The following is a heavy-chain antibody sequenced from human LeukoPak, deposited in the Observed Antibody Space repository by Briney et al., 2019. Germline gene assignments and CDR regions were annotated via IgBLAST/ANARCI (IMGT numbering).Heavy chain of an antibody. CDR2: ISSSSSTI. D-gene: IGHD3-10*02. CDR3: AELGITMIGGV. CDR1: GFTFSSYS. J-gene: IGHJ6*04. V-gene: IGHV3-48*01. Sequence: GGSLRLSCAASGFTFSSYSMNWVRQAPGKGLEWVSYISSSSSTIYYADSVKGRFTISRDNAKNSLYLQMNSLRAEDKAVYYCAELGITMIGGVWGKGTTVTISS.